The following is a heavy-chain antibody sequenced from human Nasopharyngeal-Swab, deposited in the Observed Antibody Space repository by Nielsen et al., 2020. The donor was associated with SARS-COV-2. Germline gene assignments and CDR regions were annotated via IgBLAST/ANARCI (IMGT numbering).Heavy chain of an antibody. CDR2: ISSSGSTI. V-gene: IGHV3-11*01. Sequence: LKISCAASGFTFSDYYMSWIRQAPGKGLEWVSYISSSGSTIYYADSVKGRFTISRDNAKKSLYLQMNSLRAEDTAVYYCARDRHGDDSRNYYYGMDVWGQGTTVSVSS. CDR3: ARDRHGDDSRNYYYGMDV. CDR1: GFTFSDYY. D-gene: IGHD4-23*01. J-gene: IGHJ6*02.